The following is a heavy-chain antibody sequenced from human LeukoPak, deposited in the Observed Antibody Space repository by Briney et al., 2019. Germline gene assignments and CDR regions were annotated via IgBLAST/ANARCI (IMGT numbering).Heavy chain of an antibody. Sequence: GGSLRLSCAASGFTFSSYAMSWVHQAPGKGLEWVSAISGSGGSTYYADSVKGRFTISRDNSKNTLYLQMNSLRAEDTAVYYCAKHVDDSSGYYSFDYWGQGTLVTVSS. J-gene: IGHJ4*02. D-gene: IGHD3-22*01. CDR2: ISGSGGST. V-gene: IGHV3-23*01. CDR1: GFTFSSYA. CDR3: AKHVDDSSGYYSFDY.